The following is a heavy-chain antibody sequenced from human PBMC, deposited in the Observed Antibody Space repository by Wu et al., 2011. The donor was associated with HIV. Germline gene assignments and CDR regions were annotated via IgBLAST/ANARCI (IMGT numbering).Heavy chain of an antibody. CDR2: IIPIFGTA. CDR1: GGTFSSYA. J-gene: IGHJ6*03. Sequence: QVQLVQSGAEVKKPGSSVKVSCKASGGTFSSYAISWVRQAPGQGLEWMGGIIPIFGTANYAQKFQGGVTITADKSTSTAYMELSSLRSEDTAVYYCARGCSSTSCYRGDPFYYYYYMDVWGKGTTVTVSS. V-gene: IGHV1-69*14. CDR3: ARGCSSTSCYRGDPFYYYYYMDV. D-gene: IGHD2-2*02.